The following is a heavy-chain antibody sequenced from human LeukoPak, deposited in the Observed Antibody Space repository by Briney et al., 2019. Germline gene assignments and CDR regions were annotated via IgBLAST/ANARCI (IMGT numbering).Heavy chain of an antibody. D-gene: IGHD2-2*01. V-gene: IGHV1-18*04. CDR3: ARDYCSSTSCYFDY. J-gene: IGHJ4*02. Sequence: ASVKVSCKASGYTFTNYGFTWVRQAPGQGLEWMGWISAYNGNTNYAQKLQGRVTMTTDTSTRTAYMELRSLRSDDTAVYYCARDYCSSTSCYFDYWGQGTLVTASS. CDR1: GYTFTNYG. CDR2: ISAYNGNT.